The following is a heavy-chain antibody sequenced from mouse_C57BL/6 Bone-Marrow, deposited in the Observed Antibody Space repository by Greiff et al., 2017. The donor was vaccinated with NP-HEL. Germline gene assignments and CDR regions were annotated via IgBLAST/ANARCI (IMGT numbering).Heavy chain of an antibody. Sequence: QVQLKESGAELVRPGTSVKMSCKASGYTFTNYWIGWAKQRPGHGLEWIGDIYPGGGYTNYNEKFKGKATLTADTSSSTAYMQFSSLTSEDSAIYYCARRVDYYGSSYAMDYWGQGTSVTVSS. CDR1: GYTFTNYW. CDR3: ARRVDYYGSSYAMDY. CDR2: IYPGGGYT. D-gene: IGHD1-1*01. J-gene: IGHJ4*01. V-gene: IGHV1-63*01.